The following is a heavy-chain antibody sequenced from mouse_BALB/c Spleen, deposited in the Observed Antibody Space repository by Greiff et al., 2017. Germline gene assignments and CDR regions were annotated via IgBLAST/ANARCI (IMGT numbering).Heavy chain of an antibody. V-gene: IGHV5-6-4*01. Sequence: DVQLVESGGGLVKPGGSLKLSCAASGFTFSSYTMSWVRQTPEKRLEWVATISSGGSYTYYPDSVKGRFTISRDNAKNTLYLQMSSLKSEDTAMYYCTRDLKGDYWGQGTTLTVSS. CDR2: ISSGGSYT. CDR3: TRDLKGDY. CDR1: GFTFSSYT. D-gene: IGHD1-3*01. J-gene: IGHJ2*01.